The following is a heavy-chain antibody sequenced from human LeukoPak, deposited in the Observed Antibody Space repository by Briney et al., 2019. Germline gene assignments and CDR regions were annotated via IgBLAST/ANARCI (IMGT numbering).Heavy chain of an antibody. V-gene: IGHV4-34*01. CDR1: GGSFSGYY. CDR2: INRSGST. Sequence: PSETLSLTCAVYGGSFSGYYWSWIRQPPGKGLEWIGEINRSGSTNYNPSLKSRVTISVDTSKNQFSLKLSSVTAADTAVYYCARGRWDIVVVVAAMYYFDYWGQGTLVTVSS. CDR3: ARGRWDIVVVVAAMYYFDY. D-gene: IGHD2-15*01. J-gene: IGHJ4*02.